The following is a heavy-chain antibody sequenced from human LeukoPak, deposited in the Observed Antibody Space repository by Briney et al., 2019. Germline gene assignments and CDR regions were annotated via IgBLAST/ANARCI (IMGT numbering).Heavy chain of an antibody. J-gene: IGHJ4*02. V-gene: IGHV4-59*12. CDR1: GGSISSYY. CDR3: ARAGRYYDSSGYYWYFDY. CDR2: IFYSGST. D-gene: IGHD3-22*01. Sequence: SETLSLTCTVSGGSISSYYWSWIRQPPGKGLEWIGNIFYSGSTNYNPSLKSRVTISVDKSKNQFSLKLSSVTAADTAVYYCARAGRYYDSSGYYWYFDYWGQGTLVTVSS.